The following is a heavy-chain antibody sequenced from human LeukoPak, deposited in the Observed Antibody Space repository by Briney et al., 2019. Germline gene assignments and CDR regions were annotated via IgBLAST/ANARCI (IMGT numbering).Heavy chain of an antibody. V-gene: IGHV3-74*01. J-gene: IGHJ4*02. CDR1: GFTLSGFW. CDR3: ARVDSNGWALEY. Sequence: GGSLRLSCAASGFTLSGFWMHWLRHAPGKGLMWLSRINRDGSSADYADSVKGRFTISRDNARSTLDLQMNSLRVEDTAVYYCARVDSNGWALEYWGQGTLVTVFS. CDR2: INRDGSSA. D-gene: IGHD3-22*01.